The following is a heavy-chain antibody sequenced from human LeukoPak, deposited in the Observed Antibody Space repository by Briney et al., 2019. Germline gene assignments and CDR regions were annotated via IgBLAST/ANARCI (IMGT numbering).Heavy chain of an antibody. CDR2: ISYDGSNK. CDR1: GFTFSSYA. D-gene: IGHD2-2*01. Sequence: PGGSLRLSCAASGFTFSSYAMHWVRQAPGKGLEWVAVISYDGSNKYYADSVKGRFTISRDNSKNTLYLQMNGLRAEDTAVYYCARPGYCSSTSCYAHYYDSSGYFDWGQGALVTVSS. CDR3: ARPGYCSSTSCYAHYYDSSGYFD. J-gene: IGHJ4*02. V-gene: IGHV3-30-3*01.